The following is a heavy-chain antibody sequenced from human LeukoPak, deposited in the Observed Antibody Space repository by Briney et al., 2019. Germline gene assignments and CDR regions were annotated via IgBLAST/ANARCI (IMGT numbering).Heavy chain of an antibody. CDR1: GGSISSGSYY. CDR2: IYTSGST. D-gene: IGHD3-22*01. CDR3: ASSYDSSGFDI. V-gene: IGHV4-61*02. Sequence: PSETLSLTCTVSGGSISSGSYYWSWIRQPAGKGLEWIGRIYTSGSTNYNPSLKSRVTISVDTSKNQFSLKLSSVTAADTAVYYCASSYDSSGFDIWGQGTMVTVSS. J-gene: IGHJ3*02.